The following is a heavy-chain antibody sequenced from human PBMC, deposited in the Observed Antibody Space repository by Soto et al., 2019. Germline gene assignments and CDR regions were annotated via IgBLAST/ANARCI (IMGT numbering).Heavy chain of an antibody. CDR2: ISSSSSYI. J-gene: IGHJ6*02. V-gene: IGHV3-21*01. D-gene: IGHD3-9*01. Sequence: XGSLRLSCSASGFTFSSYSMNWVRQAPGKGLDWVSSISSSSSYIYYADSVKGRFTISRDNAKNSLYLQMNSLRAEDTAVYYCARDAYYDILTGYYRVPYGMDVWGQGTTVTVSS. CDR1: GFTFSSYS. CDR3: ARDAYYDILTGYYRVPYGMDV.